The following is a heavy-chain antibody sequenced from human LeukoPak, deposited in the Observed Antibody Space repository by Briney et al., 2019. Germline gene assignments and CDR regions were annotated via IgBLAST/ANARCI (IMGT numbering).Heavy chain of an antibody. Sequence: GGSLRLSCAASGFTFSSYSMNWVRQAPGKGLEWVSYISSSSSTIYYADSVKGRFTISRDNAKNSLYLQMNSLRAEDTAVYYCAREVSYCTNGVCYYFDYWGQGTLVTVSS. CDR2: ISSSSSTI. V-gene: IGHV3-48*01. J-gene: IGHJ4*02. CDR1: GFTFSSYS. D-gene: IGHD2-8*01. CDR3: AREVSYCTNGVCYYFDY.